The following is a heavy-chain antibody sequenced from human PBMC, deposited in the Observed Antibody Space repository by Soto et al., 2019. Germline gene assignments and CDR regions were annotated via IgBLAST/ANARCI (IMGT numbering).Heavy chain of an antibody. CDR2: INAANGDT. J-gene: IGHJ5*02. CDR1: GYTFTSYG. V-gene: IGHV1-3*01. D-gene: IGHD6-13*01. CDR3: VRRHVSATGIDWFDP. Sequence: ASVKVSCKASGYTFTSYGIHWVRQAPGQRLEWMGWINAANGDTKYSPKFQGRVTITRDTSASTAYMGLSSLRSEDTAVYYCVRRHVSATGIDWFDPWGQGTPVTVSS.